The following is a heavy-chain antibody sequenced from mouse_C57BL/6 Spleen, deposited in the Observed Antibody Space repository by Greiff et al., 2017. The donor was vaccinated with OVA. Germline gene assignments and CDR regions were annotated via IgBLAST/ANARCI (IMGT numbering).Heavy chain of an antibody. V-gene: IGHV1-31*01. CDR1: GYSFTGYY. CDR3: ARGDTPYWYFDV. CDR2: IYPYNGVS. Sequence: EVKLMESGPELVKPGASVKISCKASGYSFTGYYMYWVKQTHGNIPYWIGYIYPYNGVSSYNQKFKGKATLTVDKSSSTAYMELRSLTSEDSAVYYCARGDTPYWYFDVWGTGTTVTVSS. J-gene: IGHJ1*03. D-gene: IGHD5-1-1*01.